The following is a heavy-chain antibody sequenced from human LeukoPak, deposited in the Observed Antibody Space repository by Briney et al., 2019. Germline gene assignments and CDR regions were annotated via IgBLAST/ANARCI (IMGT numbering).Heavy chain of an antibody. J-gene: IGHJ4*02. CDR2: IYPDDSDA. CDR1: GYKFSNYW. D-gene: IGHD1-26*01. V-gene: IGHV5-51*01. Sequence: RESLKISCKASGYKFSNYWIAWVRQMPGKGLEWMGTIYPDDSDARYSPSFQGQVTLSVDKSVTTAYLQWSSLKASDTAIYYCARRPTTNFDFWGQGTLVTVSS. CDR3: ARRPTTNFDF.